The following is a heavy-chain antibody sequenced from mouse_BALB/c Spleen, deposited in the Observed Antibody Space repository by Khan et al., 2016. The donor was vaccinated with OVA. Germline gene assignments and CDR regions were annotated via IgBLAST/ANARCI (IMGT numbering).Heavy chain of an antibody. Sequence: QSQLVQSGPELKKPGETVKISCKASGYTFTDYVMNWVKQAPGKGLKWMGWINTYTGEPTYSDDFKGRFAFSLETSASTAYLQINNLKNEDTATYFGARGNRDFDYWGQGTTLTVSS. V-gene: IGHV9-3-1*01. CDR1: GYTFTDYV. D-gene: IGHD2-1*01. J-gene: IGHJ2*01. CDR2: INTYTGEP. CDR3: ARGNRDFDY.